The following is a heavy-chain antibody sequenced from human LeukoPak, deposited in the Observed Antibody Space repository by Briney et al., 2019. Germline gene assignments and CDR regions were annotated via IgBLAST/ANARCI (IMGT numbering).Heavy chain of an antibody. D-gene: IGHD1-26*01. CDR2: IYYSGST. J-gene: IGHJ3*02. Sequence: PSETLSLTCTVSGGSISSYYWSWIRQPPGKGLEWIGYIYYSGSTNYNPSLKSRVTISVDTSKNQFSLKLSSVTAADTAVYYCARDRLVGATRVQAFDIWGQGTMVTVSS. CDR1: GGSISSYY. V-gene: IGHV4-59*12. CDR3: ARDRLVGATRVQAFDI.